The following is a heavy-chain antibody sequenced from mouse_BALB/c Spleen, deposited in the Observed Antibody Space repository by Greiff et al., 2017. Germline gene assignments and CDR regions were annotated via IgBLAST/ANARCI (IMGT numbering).Heavy chain of an antibody. CDR2: ISSGSSTI. J-gene: IGHJ3*01. Sequence: EVKLMESGGGLVQPGGSRKLSCAASGFTFSSFGMHWVRQAPEKGLEWVAYISSGSSTIYYADTVKGRFTISRDNPKNTLFLQMTSLRSEDTAMYYCARKGDEEDKPFAYWGQGTLVTVSA. CDR3: ARKGDEEDKPFAY. V-gene: IGHV5-17*02. CDR1: GFTFSSFG.